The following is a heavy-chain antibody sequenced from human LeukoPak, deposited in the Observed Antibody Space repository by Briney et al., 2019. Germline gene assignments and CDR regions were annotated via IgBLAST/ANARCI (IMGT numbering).Heavy chain of an antibody. CDR1: GFIFSAYG. V-gene: IGHV3-30*18. Sequence: GGSLRLSCAASGFIFSAYGMHWVRQAPGKGLEWVAVISSDGGKEYYADSVTGRFIISGDNSKNTLYLHMNSLRAEDTAVYYCAKGAMPYYDGSGYNYFDYWGQGTPVTVSS. CDR2: ISSDGGKE. CDR3: AKGAMPYYDGSGYNYFDY. J-gene: IGHJ4*02. D-gene: IGHD3-22*01.